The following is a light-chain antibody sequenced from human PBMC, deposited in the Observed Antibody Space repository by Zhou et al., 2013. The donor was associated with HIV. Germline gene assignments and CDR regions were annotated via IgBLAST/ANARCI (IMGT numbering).Light chain of an antibody. CDR3: QQSYNIPRT. Sequence: DIQMTQSPSSVSASVGDRITITCRASQGISKWLAWYQQKPGKAPKLLIYGASSLQSGVPSRFSGSGFGTDFTLTINRLHPEDFATYYCQQSYNIPRTFGQGTKVEFK. J-gene: IGKJ1*01. V-gene: IGKV1D-12*01. CDR2: GAS. CDR1: QGISKW.